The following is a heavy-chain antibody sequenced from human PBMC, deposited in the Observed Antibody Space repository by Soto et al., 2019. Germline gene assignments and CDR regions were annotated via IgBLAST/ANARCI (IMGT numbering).Heavy chain of an antibody. D-gene: IGHD3-22*01. V-gene: IGHV1-69*01. Sequence: QVQLVQSGAEVKKPGSSVKVSCKASGGTFSSYAISWVRQAPGQGLEWMGGIIPIFGTANYAQKFQGRVTITADESTSTAYMELISLRSEDTAVYYCARGLIYYDSSGYYSPFDYWGQGTLVTVSS. CDR1: GGTFSSYA. CDR2: IIPIFGTA. CDR3: ARGLIYYDSSGYYSPFDY. J-gene: IGHJ4*02.